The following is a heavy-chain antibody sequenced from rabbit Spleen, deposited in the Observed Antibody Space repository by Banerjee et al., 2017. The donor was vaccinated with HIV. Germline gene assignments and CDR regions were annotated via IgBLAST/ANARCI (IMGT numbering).Heavy chain of an antibody. CDR1: GFSFSSGYY. CDR2: IYAGSSGST. D-gene: IGHD6-1*01. V-gene: IGHV1S45*01. CDR3: ARDMVAAIGWNFNL. Sequence: QEQLEESGGDLVKPEGSLTLTCTASGFSFSSGYYMCWVRQAPGKGLEWIACIYAGSSGSTYYASWAKGRFIMSRPSSTTVTLQMTSLTVADTATYFCARDMVAAIGWNFNLWGQGTLVTVS. J-gene: IGHJ4*01.